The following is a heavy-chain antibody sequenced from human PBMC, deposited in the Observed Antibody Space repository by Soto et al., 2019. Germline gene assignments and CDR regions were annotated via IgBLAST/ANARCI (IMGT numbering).Heavy chain of an antibody. D-gene: IGHD6-13*01. CDR2: ISTSGGST. CDR1: GFTFSSFA. V-gene: IGHV3-23*01. Sequence: GGSLRLSCAASGFTFSSFAMSWVRQGPGKGLEWVSTISTSGGSTYHADSVRGRFTISRDNSKDKLYLQMNSLRVDDTAVYYCAIQRRRDSSTWYYFDSWGQGTLVTVSS. CDR3: AIQRRRDSSTWYYFDS. J-gene: IGHJ4*02.